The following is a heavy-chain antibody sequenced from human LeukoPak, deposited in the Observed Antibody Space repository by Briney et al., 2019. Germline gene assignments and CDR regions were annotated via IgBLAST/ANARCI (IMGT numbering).Heavy chain of an antibody. J-gene: IGHJ4*02. CDR1: GFTFSSYS. V-gene: IGHV3-21*01. CDR2: ISSSSSYI. CDR3: AREIILEAVAGPNYFDY. D-gene: IGHD6-19*01. Sequence: GGSLRLSCAASGFTFSSYSMNWVRQAPGKGLEWVSPISSSSSYIYYADSVKGRFTISRDNAKNSLYLQMNSLRAEDTAVYYCAREIILEAVAGPNYFDYWGQGTLVTVSS.